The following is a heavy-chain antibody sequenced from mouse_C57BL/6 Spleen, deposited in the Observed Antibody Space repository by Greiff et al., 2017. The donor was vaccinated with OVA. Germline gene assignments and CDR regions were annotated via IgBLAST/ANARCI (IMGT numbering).Heavy chain of an antibody. D-gene: IGHD2-4*01. Sequence: EVQLQQSGPELVKPGASVKISCKASGYTFTDYYMNWVKQSHGKSLEWIGDINPNNGGTSYNQKFKGKATLTVDKSSSTAYMELRSLTSEDSAVYYCASGYYDYDGGVFDYWGQGTTLTVSS. J-gene: IGHJ2*01. CDR2: INPNNGGT. V-gene: IGHV1-26*01. CDR3: ASGYYDYDGGVFDY. CDR1: GYTFTDYY.